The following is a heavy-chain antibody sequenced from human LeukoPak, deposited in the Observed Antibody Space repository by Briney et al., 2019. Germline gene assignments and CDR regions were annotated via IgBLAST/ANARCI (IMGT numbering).Heavy chain of an antibody. Sequence: GGSLRLSCAASGFTFSSYWMSWVRQAPGKGLEWVANIKQDGSEKYYVDSVKGRFTISRDNAKNSLYLQMNSLRAEDTAVYYCARSKYYYGSGSYFFFEYWGQGTLVTVSS. CDR2: IKQDGSEK. CDR1: GFTFSSYW. D-gene: IGHD3-10*01. CDR3: ARSKYYYGSGSYFFFEY. V-gene: IGHV3-7*01. J-gene: IGHJ4*02.